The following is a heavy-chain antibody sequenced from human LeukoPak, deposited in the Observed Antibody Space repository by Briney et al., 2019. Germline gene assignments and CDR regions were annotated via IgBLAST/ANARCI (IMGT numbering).Heavy chain of an antibody. J-gene: IGHJ5*02. D-gene: IGHD1-1*01. CDR3: ARGRYLYNWFDP. V-gene: IGHV1-8*01. CDR1: GYTFTSYD. Sequence: EASVKVSCKASGYTFTSYDINWVRQATGQGLEWMGWMNPNSGNTGYAQKFQGRVTMTRNTSISTAYMELSSLRSEDTAVYYCARGRYLYNWFDPWGQGTLVTVSS. CDR2: MNPNSGNT.